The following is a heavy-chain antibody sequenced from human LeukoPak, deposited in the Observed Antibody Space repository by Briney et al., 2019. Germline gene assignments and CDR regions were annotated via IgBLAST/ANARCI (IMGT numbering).Heavy chain of an antibody. CDR2: IYHSGST. V-gene: IGHV4-38-2*02. CDR3: ARVSAREVMVDY. CDR1: GYSISSGYY. Sequence: SETLSLTCTVSGYSISSGYYWGWIRQPPGKGLEWIGSIYHSGSTYYNPSLKSRVTISVGTSKNQFSLKLSPVTAADTAVYYCARVSAREVMVDYWGQGTLVTVSS. J-gene: IGHJ4*02. D-gene: IGHD2-21*01.